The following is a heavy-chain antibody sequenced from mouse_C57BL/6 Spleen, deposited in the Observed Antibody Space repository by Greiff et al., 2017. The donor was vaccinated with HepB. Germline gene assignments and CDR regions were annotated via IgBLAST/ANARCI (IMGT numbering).Heavy chain of an antibody. Sequence: QVQLKESGAELVRPGASVTLSCKASGYTFTDYEMHWVKQTPVHSLEWIGAIDPETGGTAYNQKFKGKAILTADKSSSTAYMELRSLTSEDSAVYYCTINSFDYWGQGTTLTVSS. CDR2: IDPETGGT. J-gene: IGHJ2*01. V-gene: IGHV1-15*01. CDR3: TINSFDY. CDR1: GYTFTDYE.